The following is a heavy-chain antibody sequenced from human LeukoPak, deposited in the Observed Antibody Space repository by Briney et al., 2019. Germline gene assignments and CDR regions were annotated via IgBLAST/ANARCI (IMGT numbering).Heavy chain of an antibody. J-gene: IGHJ4*02. CDR3: AKDFPPYYYDSSGYFLTN. D-gene: IGHD3-22*01. CDR2: ISGSGRST. Sequence: PGRSLRLSCTTSGFTFSSFGMSWVRQAPGKGLEWISGISGSGRSTYYADAGKGRFSISRDNSRNTLSLQMNSLRAEDTAVYYCAKDFPPYYYDSSGYFLTNWGQGTLVTVSS. CDR1: GFTFSSFG. V-gene: IGHV3-23*01.